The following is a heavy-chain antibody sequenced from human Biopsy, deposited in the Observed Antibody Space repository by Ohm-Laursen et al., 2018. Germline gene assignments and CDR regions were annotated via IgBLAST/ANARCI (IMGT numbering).Heavy chain of an antibody. D-gene: IGHD6-13*01. J-gene: IGHJ6*02. V-gene: IGHV2-70*11. CDR3: ARTPILIVSAGLVYRHRRHLQGMDV. CDR1: GFSLSARGMC. CDR2: VDWDDYK. Sequence: PTQILTLTNSFSGFSLSARGMCVSWIRQAPGKALEWLARVDWDDYKDYSASLQTKLSISKDTSNDQVVLTVNNVDPADTATYYCARTPILIVSAGLVYRHRRHLQGMDVWGQGIAVTVSS.